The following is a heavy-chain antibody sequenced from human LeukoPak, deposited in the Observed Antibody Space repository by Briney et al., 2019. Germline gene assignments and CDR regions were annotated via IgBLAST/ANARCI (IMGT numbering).Heavy chain of an antibody. D-gene: IGHD3-16*02. V-gene: IGHV1-2*02. CDR2: INPNSGGT. Sequence: GASVKASCKASGYTFTGYYMHWVRQAPGQGLEWMGWINPNSGGTNYAQKFQGRVTMTRDTSISTAYMELSRLRSDDTAVYYCARAYVWGSYRYYFDYWGQGTLVTVSS. CDR1: GYTFTGYY. J-gene: IGHJ4*02. CDR3: ARAYVWGSYRYYFDY.